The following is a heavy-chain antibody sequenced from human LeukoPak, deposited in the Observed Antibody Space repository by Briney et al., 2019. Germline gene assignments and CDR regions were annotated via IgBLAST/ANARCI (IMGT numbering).Heavy chain of an antibody. J-gene: IGHJ4*02. CDR2: IRYDGSNK. V-gene: IGHV3-30*02. CDR1: GFTFSRSG. D-gene: IGHD4-17*01. Sequence: PGGSLRLSCAASGFTFSRSGMHWVRQAPGKGLEWVAFIRYDGSNKYYADSVKGRFTISRDNSKNTLYLQMNSLRAEDTAVYYCARKMYYGDYVLDYWGQGTLVTVSS. CDR3: ARKMYYGDYVLDY.